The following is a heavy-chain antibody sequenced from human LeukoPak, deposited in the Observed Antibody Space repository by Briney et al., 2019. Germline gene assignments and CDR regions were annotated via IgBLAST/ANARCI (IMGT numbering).Heavy chain of an antibody. J-gene: IGHJ3*02. V-gene: IGHV3-30*02. CDR3: ARRSGYAFDI. D-gene: IGHD3-10*01. Sequence: GSLRLSFAASGFTFRSYGLDWVRPAPGKGLGGVAFIRYDGSNKYYADPVRGRFTISRDNAKNSLYLQMNSLRAEDTAVYYCARRSGYAFDIWGQGTMVTVSS. CDR1: GFTFRSYG. CDR2: IRYDGSNK.